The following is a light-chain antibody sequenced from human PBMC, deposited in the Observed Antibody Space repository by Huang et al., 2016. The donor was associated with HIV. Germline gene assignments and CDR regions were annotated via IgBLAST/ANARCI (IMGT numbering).Light chain of an antibody. V-gene: IGKV1-5*01. Sequence: DIQMTQSPSTLSASVGDRVTITCRASQCISSWLAWYQQKPGKAPKLLIYDASSLESGVPSMVSGRGSGTEFTLTIISLQPDNFATYYCQQYNSYPWTFGQGTKVEIK. CDR1: QCISSW. CDR2: DAS. CDR3: QQYNSYPWT. J-gene: IGKJ1*01.